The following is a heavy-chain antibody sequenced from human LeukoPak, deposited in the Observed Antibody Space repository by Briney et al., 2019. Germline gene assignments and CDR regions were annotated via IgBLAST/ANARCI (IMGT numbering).Heavy chain of an antibody. CDR3: ARDLSSGSYGLD. V-gene: IGHV3-11*01. D-gene: IGHD3-10*01. J-gene: IGHJ4*01. CDR1: GFPFSDYH. Sequence: PGGPLRLSCAASGFPFSDYHMTWPREAPGKGPEGVSYLTHSGTYKYYANSVKSRFIISRVHAKNSLYLQMSSLRAEDTAVYYCARDLSSGSYGLDWGQGNLVTVSS. CDR2: LTHSGTYK.